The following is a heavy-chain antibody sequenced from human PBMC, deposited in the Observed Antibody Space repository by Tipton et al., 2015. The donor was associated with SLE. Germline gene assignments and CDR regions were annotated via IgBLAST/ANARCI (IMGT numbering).Heavy chain of an antibody. D-gene: IGHD3-3*01. CDR2: ISASGSI. V-gene: IGHV4-61*02. CDR3: AEVGYDFWSGYTNAFDM. J-gene: IGHJ3*02. Sequence: LRLSCTVSGGSISSGRYFWSWIRQPAGKGLEWIGRISASGSITYNPSLKSRDTISVDTSNNQFSLKLSSVTAADTAVYYCAEVGYDFWSGYTNAFDMWGQGTMVTVSS. CDR1: GGSISSGRYF.